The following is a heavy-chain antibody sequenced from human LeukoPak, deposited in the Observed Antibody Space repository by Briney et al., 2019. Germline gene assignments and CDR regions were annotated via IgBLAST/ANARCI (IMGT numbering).Heavy chain of an antibody. D-gene: IGHD3-22*01. CDR3: ARQSGITMIVVVIPLPAYFDY. CDR2: IYYSGST. Sequence: PSETLSLTCTVSGGSISSSSYYWGWIRQPPGKGLEWIGSIYYSGSTYYNPSLKSRVTISVDTSKNQFPLKLSSVTAADTAVYYCARQSGITMIVVVIPLPAYFDYWGQGTLVTVSS. CDR1: GGSISSSSYY. J-gene: IGHJ4*02. V-gene: IGHV4-39*01.